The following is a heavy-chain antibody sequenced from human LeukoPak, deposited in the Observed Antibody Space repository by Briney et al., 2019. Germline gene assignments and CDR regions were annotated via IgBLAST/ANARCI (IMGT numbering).Heavy chain of an antibody. Sequence: ASVKVSCKASGYTFTSYDINWVRQATGQGLEWMGWMNPNSGNTGYAQKFQGRVTMTRNTSISTAYMELSSLSSEDTAVYYCARDVGAYDFWSGYSRGYYYYMDVWGKGTTVTVSS. V-gene: IGHV1-8*01. CDR3: ARDVGAYDFWSGYSRGYYYYMDV. J-gene: IGHJ6*03. CDR2: MNPNSGNT. CDR1: GYTFTSYD. D-gene: IGHD3-3*01.